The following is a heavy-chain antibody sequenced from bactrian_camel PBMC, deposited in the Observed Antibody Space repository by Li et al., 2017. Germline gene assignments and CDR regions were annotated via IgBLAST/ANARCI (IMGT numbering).Heavy chain of an antibody. J-gene: IGHJ6*01. Sequence: HVQLVESGGGSVQAGESLRLTCIISGLDITAASVAWFRQDPGKVREGIAALANDGRTNYADHVKGRFTISQDNAKNAVYLQMGNLQPEDTAMYFCAMSFQLPCLGRDERAYDSWGQGTQVTVS. CDR3: AMSFQLPCLGRDERAYDS. CDR1: GLDITAAS. CDR2: LANDGRT. D-gene: IGHD1*01. V-gene: IGHV3-3*01.